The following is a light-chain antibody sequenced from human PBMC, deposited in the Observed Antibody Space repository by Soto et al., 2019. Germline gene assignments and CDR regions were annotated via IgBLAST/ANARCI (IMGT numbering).Light chain of an antibody. Sequence: EIVLTQSPATLSLSPGERATLSCRASPSVSSYLAWYQQKAGQAPRLLIYDASNRATGIPARFSGSESGTDFTLTISSLEPADVAVYYCQQGSNWPWTFGQGTKVEIK. CDR1: PSVSSY. V-gene: IGKV3-11*01. CDR2: DAS. CDR3: QQGSNWPWT. J-gene: IGKJ1*01.